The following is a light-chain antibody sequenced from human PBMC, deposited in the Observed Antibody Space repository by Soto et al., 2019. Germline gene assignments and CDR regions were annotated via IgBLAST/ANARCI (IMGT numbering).Light chain of an antibody. CDR3: QQYGRSPLT. CDR1: RSVTSSY. CDR2: GAS. J-gene: IGKJ3*01. V-gene: IGKV3-20*01. Sequence: TVLTQSPGTLSLSPGERATLSCRASRSVTSSYLAWYQQKPGQAPRLLMYGASTRATGIPDRFSGSGSGTAFTLTISRLEPEDFAVYYCQQYGRSPLTFGPGTKVDIK.